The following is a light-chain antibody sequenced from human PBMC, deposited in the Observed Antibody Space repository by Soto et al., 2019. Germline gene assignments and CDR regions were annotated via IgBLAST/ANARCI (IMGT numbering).Light chain of an antibody. CDR2: GAA. J-gene: IGKJ1*01. Sequence: EIVLTQSPATLSVTPGERATLSCRASQSVSSNLAWYQQKPCQAPRLLIYGAATRSTGSPARFSGSGSGTEFTLTISSLQSEDYPVYHCQQYNNWPPTIGQGTKVDIK. CDR3: QQYNNWPPT. V-gene: IGKV3-15*01. CDR1: QSVSSN.